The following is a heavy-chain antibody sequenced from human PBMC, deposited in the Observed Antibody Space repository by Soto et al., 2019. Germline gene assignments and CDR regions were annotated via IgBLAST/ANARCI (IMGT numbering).Heavy chain of an antibody. J-gene: IGHJ4*02. CDR2: IIPFFGTA. D-gene: IGHD1-1*01. V-gene: IGHV1-69*12. Sequence: QVQLVQSGAEVKKPGSSVKVSCKASGGTFSSYAISWVRQAPGQGLEWMGGIIPFFGTANSAQKFQGRVTIXXDXSXXTAYMELSSLRSEDTAVYYCARDWSSQPPIRPNSIWGQGTLVTVSS. CDR3: ARDWSSQPPIRPNSI. CDR1: GGTFSSYA.